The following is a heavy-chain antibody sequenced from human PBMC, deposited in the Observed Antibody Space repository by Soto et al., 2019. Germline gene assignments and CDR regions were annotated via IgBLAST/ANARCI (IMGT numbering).Heavy chain of an antibody. V-gene: IGHV3-30-3*01. CDR1: GFTFSSYA. CDR2: ISYDGSNK. J-gene: IGHJ6*02. CDR3: ARVNPFRYYGMDV. Sequence: VGSLRLSCAASGFTFSSYAMHWVRQAPGKGLEWVAVISYDGSNKYYADSVKGRFTISRDNSKNTLYLQMNSLRAEDTAVYYCARVNPFRYYGMDVWGQGTTVTVS.